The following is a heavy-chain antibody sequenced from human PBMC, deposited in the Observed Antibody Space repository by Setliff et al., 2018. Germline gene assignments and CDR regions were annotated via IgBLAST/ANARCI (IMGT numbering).Heavy chain of an antibody. D-gene: IGHD3-3*01. V-gene: IGHV4-61*09. CDR2: IYTSWST. CDR3: ARMSGFQYIDV. Sequence: TLSLTCTVSDDSISSRHYYWGWFRQPAGKELEWIGQIYTSWSTNYNPSLKSRVTISLDTSKNQFSLSLTSVTAEDTAVYYCARMSGFQYIDVWDKGTTVTVSS. CDR1: DDSISSRHYY. J-gene: IGHJ6*03.